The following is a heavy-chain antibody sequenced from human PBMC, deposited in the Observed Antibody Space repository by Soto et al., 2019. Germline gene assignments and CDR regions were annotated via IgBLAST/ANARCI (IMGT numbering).Heavy chain of an antibody. V-gene: IGHV3-21*01. CDR1: GFTFRTYS. D-gene: IGHD2-21*02. Sequence: EVQLVESGGGLVKPGESLRLSCAASGFTFRTYSMNWVRQAPGKGLEWVSLISSSSRYIYYADSLKGRFTISRDNAKNSLYLERNNLRAEDTAVYYCARFVSATAINDHWGQGTLVTVSS. J-gene: IGHJ4*02. CDR2: ISSSSRYI. CDR3: ARFVSATAINDH.